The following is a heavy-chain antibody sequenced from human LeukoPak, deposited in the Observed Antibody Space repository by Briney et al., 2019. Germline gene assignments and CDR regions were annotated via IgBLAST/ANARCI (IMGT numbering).Heavy chain of an antibody. CDR3: ARDLEWFGDLSNPQPGWFDP. V-gene: IGHV1-18*01. CDR2: ISAYNGDT. J-gene: IGHJ5*02. Sequence: ASVKVSCKASGYTFTSYGISWVRQAPGQGLEWMGWISAYNGDTNYAQKLQGRVTMTTDTSTSTGYTEMRSLRSADTAVYYCARDLEWFGDLSNPQPGWFDPWGQGTLVTVSS. D-gene: IGHD3-10*01. CDR1: GYTFTSYG.